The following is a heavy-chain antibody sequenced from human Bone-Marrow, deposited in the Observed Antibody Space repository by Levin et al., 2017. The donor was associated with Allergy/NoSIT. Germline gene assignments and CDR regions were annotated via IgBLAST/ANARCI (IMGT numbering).Heavy chain of an antibody. Sequence: HASGPTLVKPTETLTLTCTVSGFSLSNSRMGVSWIRQSPGKRLEFIGTIYSNGTTSYNPSLNSRVTVSIDTSKNQFSLRLTSVTAADTAIYYCARSMVATASVKYWGQGTLVTVSS. CDR1: GFSLSNSRMG. J-gene: IGHJ4*02. CDR3: ARSMVATASVKY. CDR2: IYSNGTT. D-gene: IGHD2-21*02. V-gene: IGHV4-39*01.